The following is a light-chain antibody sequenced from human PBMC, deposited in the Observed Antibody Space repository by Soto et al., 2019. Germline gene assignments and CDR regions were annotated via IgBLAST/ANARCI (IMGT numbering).Light chain of an antibody. CDR1: SSDVGGYNY. Sequence: QSALTQPRSVSGSPGQSVTISCTGTSSDVGGYNYVSWYQQHPGKAPKLMIYDVSKRPSGVPDRFSGSKSGNTASLTISGLQAEDEADYSGVFGGGTKLTVL. CDR3: V. V-gene: IGLV2-11*01. J-gene: IGLJ3*02. CDR2: DVS.